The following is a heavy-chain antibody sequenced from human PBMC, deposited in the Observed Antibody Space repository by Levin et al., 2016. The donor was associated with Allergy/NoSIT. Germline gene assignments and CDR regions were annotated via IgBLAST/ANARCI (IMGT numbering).Heavy chain of an antibody. CDR2: ISGDGDRT. D-gene: IGHD3-10*01. V-gene: IGHV3-43*02. Sequence: GESLKISCAASGFTFDDYAMHWVRQAPGKGLEWVSFISGDGDRTYYADSVKGRFTVSRDNSHRSLYLQMNSLRSEDTAFYYCAKATAYFGHNWFDPWGQGTLVTVSS. J-gene: IGHJ5*02. CDR3: AKATAYFGHNWFDP. CDR1: GFTFDDYA.